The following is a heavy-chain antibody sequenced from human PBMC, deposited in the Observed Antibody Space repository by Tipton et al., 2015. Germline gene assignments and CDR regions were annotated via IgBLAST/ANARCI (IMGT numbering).Heavy chain of an antibody. CDR2: NSYSGSA. Sequence: TLSLTCTVSGGSTTSHYRSWIRQPPGKGLEWIGYNSYSGSANYNSSLRGRVTISLDTSKNQFSLKLRFLTAADTAVYYCARGAVSDGDSRKSTSDYWGRGTLVTVSS. D-gene: IGHD2-21*02. V-gene: IGHV4-59*11. J-gene: IGHJ4*02. CDR1: GGSTTSHY. CDR3: ARGAVSDGDSRKSTSDY.